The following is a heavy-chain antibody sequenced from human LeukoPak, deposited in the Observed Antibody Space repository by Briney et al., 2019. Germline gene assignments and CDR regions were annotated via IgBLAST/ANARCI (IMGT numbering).Heavy chain of an antibody. CDR3: ARDGGGSYPPYYFDY. CDR2: INPNSGGT. D-gene: IGHD1-26*01. V-gene: IGHV1-2*02. Sequence: GASVKVSCKASGYTFTGYYMHWVRQAPGQGLEWMGWINPNSGGTNYAQKFQGRVTITRDTSISTAYMELSRLRADDTSVYYCARDGGGSYPPYYFDYWGQGTLVTVSS. J-gene: IGHJ4*02. CDR1: GYTFTGYY.